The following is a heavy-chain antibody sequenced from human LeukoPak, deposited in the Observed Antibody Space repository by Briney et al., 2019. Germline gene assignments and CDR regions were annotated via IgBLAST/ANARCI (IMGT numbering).Heavy chain of an antibody. Sequence: PSETLSLTCAVYGGSFSGYYWNWIRQPPGKGLEWIGEINHSGSTNYNPSLKSRVTISVDTSKNQFSLKLSSVTAADTAVYYCARGGYYGSGRMYDYWGQGTLVTVSS. CDR2: INHSGST. CDR3: ARGGYYGSGRMYDY. J-gene: IGHJ4*02. V-gene: IGHV4-34*01. CDR1: GGSFSGYY. D-gene: IGHD3-10*01.